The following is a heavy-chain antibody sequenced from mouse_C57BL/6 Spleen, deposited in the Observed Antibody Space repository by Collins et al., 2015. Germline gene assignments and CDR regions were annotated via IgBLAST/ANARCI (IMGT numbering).Heavy chain of an antibody. J-gene: IGHJ4*01. Sequence: GWINTYSGVSTYADDFKGRFAFSLETSASTAYSQINNLKNEDTATYFCAKENYYDRDYAMDYWGQGTSVTVSS. CDR3: AKENYYDRDYAMDY. V-gene: IGHV9-3*01. CDR2: INTYSGVS. D-gene: IGHD1-1*01.